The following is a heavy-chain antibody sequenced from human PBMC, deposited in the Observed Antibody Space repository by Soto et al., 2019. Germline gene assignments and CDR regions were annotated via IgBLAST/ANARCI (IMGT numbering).Heavy chain of an antibody. Sequence: PGGSLRLSCAASGFTFSSYGMHWVRQAPGKGLEWVAVIWYDGSNKYYADSVKGRFTISRDNSKNTLYLQMNSLRAEDTAVYYCARDEAQLGGAFDIWGQGTMVTVSS. CDR1: GFTFSSYG. CDR2: IWYDGSNK. J-gene: IGHJ3*02. V-gene: IGHV3-33*01. D-gene: IGHD2-2*01. CDR3: ARDEAQLGGAFDI.